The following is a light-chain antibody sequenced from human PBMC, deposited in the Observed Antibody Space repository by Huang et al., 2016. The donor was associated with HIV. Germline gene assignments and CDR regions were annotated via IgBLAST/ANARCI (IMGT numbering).Light chain of an antibody. CDR3: QQTDRFSIT. Sequence: DIQMTQSPSSVSASVGERVTITCRASQDISSYVAWYQQKPGKAPTLLIYATSTLQSGVPSSFSGSSSGTEFTLTISSLQPEDFATYYCQQTDRFSITFGQGTRLEIK. V-gene: IGKV1-12*01. CDR2: ATS. J-gene: IGKJ5*01. CDR1: QDISSY.